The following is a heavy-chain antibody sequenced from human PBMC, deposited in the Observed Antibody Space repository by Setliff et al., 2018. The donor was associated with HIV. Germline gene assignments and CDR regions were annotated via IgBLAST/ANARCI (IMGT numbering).Heavy chain of an antibody. D-gene: IGHD3-22*01. CDR1: GGSIISGDHY. J-gene: IGHJ3*01. CDR3: ASRVYYYDSSDYPADPFDV. Sequence: PSETLSLTCTVSGGSIISGDHYWSWIRQPPGKGLEWIDYTYYSGSAYYNPSLKSRVTISVDTSKNQFSVKLSSVTAADAAVYYCASRVYYYDSSDYPADPFDVWGQGTLVTVSS. V-gene: IGHV4-30-4*08. CDR2: TYYSGSA.